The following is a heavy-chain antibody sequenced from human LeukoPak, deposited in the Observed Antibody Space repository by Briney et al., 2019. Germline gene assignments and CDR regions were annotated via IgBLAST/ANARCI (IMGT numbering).Heavy chain of an antibody. D-gene: IGHD2-15*01. J-gene: IGHJ3*02. Sequence: PSETLSLTCAVYGGSFSGYYWSWIRQPPGKGLEWIGEINHSGSTNYNPSLKSRVTISVDTSKNQSSLKLSSVTAADTAVYYCARKVVKGLGAFDIWGQGTMVTVSS. CDR1: GGSFSGYY. CDR2: INHSGST. CDR3: ARKVVKGLGAFDI. V-gene: IGHV4-34*01.